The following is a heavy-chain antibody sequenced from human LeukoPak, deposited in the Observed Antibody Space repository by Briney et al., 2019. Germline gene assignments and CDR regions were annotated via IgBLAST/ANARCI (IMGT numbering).Heavy chain of an antibody. CDR3: ARGTWATLYYYYMDV. V-gene: IGHV3-21*01. Sequence: GGSLRLSGAASGFTFSSYSMNWVRQAPGKGLEWVSSISSSSSYIYYADSVKGRFTISRDNAKNALYLQMNSLRAEDTAVYYCARGTWATLYYYYMDVWGKGTTVTVSS. CDR2: ISSSSSYI. CDR1: GFTFSSYS. J-gene: IGHJ6*03. D-gene: IGHD5-24*01.